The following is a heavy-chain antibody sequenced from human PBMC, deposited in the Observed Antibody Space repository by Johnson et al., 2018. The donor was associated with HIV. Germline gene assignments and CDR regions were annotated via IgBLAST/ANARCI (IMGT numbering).Heavy chain of an antibody. CDR3: ATVWRNEGRHAFDI. D-gene: IGHD1-1*01. CDR1: GFTFSSYA. CDR2: ISGSGGTT. V-gene: IGHV3-23*04. Sequence: VQLVESGGGLIQPGGSLRLSCAASGFTFSSYAMSWVSQAPGKGLEWVSAISGSGGTTHNADPVKGRFTISSNNAKNSLYLQMNSLIAEDTAVYFCATVWRNEGRHAFDIWGQGTMVTVSS. J-gene: IGHJ3*02.